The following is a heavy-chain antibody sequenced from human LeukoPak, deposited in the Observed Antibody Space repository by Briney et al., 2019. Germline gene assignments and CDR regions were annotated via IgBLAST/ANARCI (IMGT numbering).Heavy chain of an antibody. J-gene: IGHJ4*02. V-gene: IGHV1-8*02. CDR3: ARGTRGNQENYQLGREKNAKYYLDY. Sequence: ASVKVSCKASGYTFTGYYMHWVRQAPGQGLEWMGWMNPNSGNTGYAQKFQGRVTMTRNTSISTAYMELSSLRSEDTAVYYCARGTRGNQENYQLGREKNAKYYLDYWGQGTLVTVSS. CDR2: MNPNSGNT. D-gene: IGHD1-1*01. CDR1: GYTFTGYY.